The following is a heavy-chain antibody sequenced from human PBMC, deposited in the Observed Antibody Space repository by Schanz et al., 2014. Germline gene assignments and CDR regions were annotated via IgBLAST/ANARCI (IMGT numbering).Heavy chain of an antibody. CDR2: ISPYNGNT. CDR1: GDTFDNFG. Sequence: QVQLVQSGAEVKKPGSSVKVSCKATGDTFDNFGISWVRQAPGQGLEWVAWISPYNGNTAYAQNLKGRVRMTTDTSPATAYMELRSLTSDDTAVYYCARDRVYRFLKGENRFYFDYWGQGTLVIVSS. CDR3: ARDRVYRFLKGENRFYFDY. J-gene: IGHJ4*02. V-gene: IGHV1-18*01. D-gene: IGHD3-3*01.